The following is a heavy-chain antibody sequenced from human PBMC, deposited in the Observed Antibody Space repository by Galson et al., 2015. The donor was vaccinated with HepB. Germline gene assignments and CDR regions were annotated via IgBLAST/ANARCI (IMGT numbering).Heavy chain of an antibody. J-gene: IGHJ6*02. CDR2: IIPIFGIA. Sequence: SVKVSCKASGGTFSSYAISWVRQAPGQGLEWMGGIIPIFGIANYAQKFQGRVTITADESTSTAYMELRSLRSDDTAVYYCARDNPSLCSGGSCYSGLYYGMDVWGQGTTVTVSS. CDR1: GGTFSSYA. CDR3: ARDNPSLCSGGSCYSGLYYGMDV. D-gene: IGHD2-15*01. V-gene: IGHV1-69*13.